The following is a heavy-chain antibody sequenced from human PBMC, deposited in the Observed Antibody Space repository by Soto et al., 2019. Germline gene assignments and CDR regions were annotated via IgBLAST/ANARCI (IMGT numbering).Heavy chain of an antibody. V-gene: IGHV4-39*01. CDR2: IYYSGST. D-gene: IGHD6-13*01. CDR3: ARLPRFIAAAGTMIDY. CDR1: GGSISSSSYY. J-gene: IGHJ4*02. Sequence: SETLSLTCTVSGGSISSSSYYWGWIRQPPGKGLEWIGSIYYSGSTYYNPSLKSRVTLSVDTSKNQFSLKLSSVTAADTAVYYCARLPRFIAAAGTMIDYWGQGTLVTVSS.